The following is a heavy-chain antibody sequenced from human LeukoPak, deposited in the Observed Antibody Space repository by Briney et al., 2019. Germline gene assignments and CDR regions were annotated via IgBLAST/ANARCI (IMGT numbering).Heavy chain of an antibody. CDR2: INPNSGDT. CDR1: GYTFTGYY. D-gene: IGHD4-17*01. Sequence: ASVKVSRKASGYTFTGYYMYWVRQAPGQGLEWMGWINPNSGDTNYAQKFQGRVTMTRDTSISTAYMELNRLRSDDTAVYYCARGRAMVTTVYGWFDPWGRGTLVTVSS. V-gene: IGHV1-2*02. J-gene: IGHJ5*02. CDR3: ARGRAMVTTVYGWFDP.